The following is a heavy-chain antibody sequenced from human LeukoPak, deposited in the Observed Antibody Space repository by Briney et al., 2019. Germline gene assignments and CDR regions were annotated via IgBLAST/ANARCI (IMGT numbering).Heavy chain of an antibody. CDR2: IVVATGNT. Sequence: SVKVSCKASGFTFTSSAVQWVRQARGQRLEWMGWIVVATGNTNYAQKFHERVTITRDMSTCTVYMELSSLRSEDTAVYYCAVDRNSGIYRYAFDIWGQGTMVTVSS. V-gene: IGHV1-58*01. CDR1: GFTFTSSA. D-gene: IGHD1-26*01. J-gene: IGHJ3*02. CDR3: AVDRNSGIYRYAFDI.